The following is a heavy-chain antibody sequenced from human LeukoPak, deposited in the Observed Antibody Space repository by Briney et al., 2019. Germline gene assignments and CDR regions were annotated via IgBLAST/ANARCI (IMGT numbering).Heavy chain of an antibody. J-gene: IGHJ6*04. Sequence: ASVKVSCKASGGTFRSYAISWVRQAPGQGLEWMGGIIPIFGTANYAQKFHGRVTITADESTSTAYMELSSLRSEDTAVYYCARGHRDCSSTSCYASGMDVWGKGTTVTVSS. CDR3: ARGHRDCSSTSCYASGMDV. V-gene: IGHV1-69*13. D-gene: IGHD2-2*01. CDR1: GGTFRSYA. CDR2: IIPIFGTA.